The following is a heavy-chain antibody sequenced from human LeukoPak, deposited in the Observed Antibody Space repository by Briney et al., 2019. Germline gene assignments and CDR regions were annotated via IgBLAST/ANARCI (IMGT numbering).Heavy chain of an antibody. J-gene: IGHJ3*02. CDR1: GYTFTSYY. CDR2: INPSGGST. Sequence: GASVKVSCKASGYTFTSYYMHWVRQAPGQGLEWMGIINPSGGSTSYAQKFQGRVTITADKSTSTAYMELSSLRSEDTAVYYCASRVEYSSGPRKDAFDIWGQGTMVTVSS. D-gene: IGHD6-19*01. V-gene: IGHV1-46*01. CDR3: ASRVEYSSGPRKDAFDI.